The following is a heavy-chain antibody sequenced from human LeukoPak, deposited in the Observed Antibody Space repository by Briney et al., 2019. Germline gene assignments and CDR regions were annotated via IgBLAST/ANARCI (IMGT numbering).Heavy chain of an antibody. CDR1: GGSFSGYY. Sequence: SETLSLTCAVYGGSFSGYYWSWIRQPPGKGLEWIGEISHSGSTNYNPSLKSRVTISVDTSKNQFSLKLSSVTAADTAVYYCAARDGYNRDYWGQGTLVTVSS. D-gene: IGHD5-24*01. V-gene: IGHV4-34*01. CDR2: ISHSGST. J-gene: IGHJ4*02. CDR3: AARDGYNRDY.